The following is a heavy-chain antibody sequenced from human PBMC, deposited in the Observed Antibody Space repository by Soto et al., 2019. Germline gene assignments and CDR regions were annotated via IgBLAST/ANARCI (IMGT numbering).Heavy chain of an antibody. D-gene: IGHD4-4*01. J-gene: IGHJ4*02. V-gene: IGHV4-59*01. CDR3: ARSVAVTTRLFDY. CDR2: IYYSGST. Sequence: SETLSLTCTVSGGSISSYYWSWIRQPPGKGLEWIGYIYYSGSTNYNPSLKSRVTISVDTSKNQFSLKLSSVTAADTAVYYCARSVAVTTRLFDYWGQGTLVTVSS. CDR1: GGSISSYY.